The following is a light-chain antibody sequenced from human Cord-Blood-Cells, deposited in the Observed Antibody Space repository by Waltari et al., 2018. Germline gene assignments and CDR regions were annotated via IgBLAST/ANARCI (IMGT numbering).Light chain of an antibody. CDR3: CSYAGIYTWV. CDR2: DVS. V-gene: IGLV2-11*01. J-gene: IGLJ3*02. Sequence: QPPLNQPRSVSGSPRQLVTTSPAATRNDAGGQNYASGYQPHPSKAPKLMIYDVSKRPSGVPDRVSGSKSGNTASLTISGLQAEDEADYYCCSYAGIYTWVFGGGTKLTVL. CDR1: RNDAGGQNY.